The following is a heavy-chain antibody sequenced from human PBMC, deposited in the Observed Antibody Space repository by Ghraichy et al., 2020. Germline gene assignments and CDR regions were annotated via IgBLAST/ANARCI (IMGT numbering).Heavy chain of an antibody. D-gene: IGHD1-1*01. CDR2: ISSSSSYI. CDR3: AREGTGYFDY. Sequence: RGSLRLSCAASGFTFSSYSMNWVRQAPGKGLEWVSSISSSSSYIYYADSVKGRFTISRDNAKNSLYLQMNSLRAEDTAVYYCAREGTGYFDYWGQGTLVTVSS. J-gene: IGHJ4*02. V-gene: IGHV3-21*01. CDR1: GFTFSSYS.